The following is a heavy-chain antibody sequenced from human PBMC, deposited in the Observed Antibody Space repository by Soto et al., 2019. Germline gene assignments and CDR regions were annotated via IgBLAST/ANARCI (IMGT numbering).Heavy chain of an antibody. CDR1: GFTFITHA. V-gene: IGHV3-23*01. CDR3: AKGHCSGGTCYRGSFDY. Sequence: GGSLRLSWVASGFTFITHAIIWVRQNPGKGLEWVSGISGSGGSTYYADFVKGRFTISRDNSKNTLYLQMNSLRAEDTAVYYCAKGHCSGGTCYRGSFDYWGQGTLVTVSS. D-gene: IGHD2-15*01. CDR2: ISGSGGST. J-gene: IGHJ4*02.